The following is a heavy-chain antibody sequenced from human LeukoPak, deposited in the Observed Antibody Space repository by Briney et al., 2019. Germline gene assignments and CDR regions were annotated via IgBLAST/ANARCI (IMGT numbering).Heavy chain of an antibody. V-gene: IGHV1-2*02. J-gene: IGHJ4*02. D-gene: IGHD1-26*01. CDR3: ARTRWELGGLFDY. CDR1: GYTFTGYY. CDR2: INPNSGSA. Sequence: ASVKVSCKASGYTFTGYYMHWVRQAPGQGLEWMGWINPNSGSANYAQKFQGRVTMTRDTSISTAYMELSRLRSDDTAVYYCARTRWELGGLFDYWGQGTPVTVSS.